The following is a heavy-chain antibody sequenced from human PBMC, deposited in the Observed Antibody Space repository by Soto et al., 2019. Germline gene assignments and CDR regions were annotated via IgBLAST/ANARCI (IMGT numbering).Heavy chain of an antibody. CDR3: AKWGGIAAAGHYTGLYYYYYGMDV. V-gene: IGHV3-30*18. J-gene: IGHJ6*02. Sequence: QVQLVESGGGVVQPGRSLRLSCAASGFTFSSYGMHWVRQAPGKGLEWVAVISYDGSNKYYADSVKGRFTISRDNSQNTRYLQMNSRSAEDTAVYYCAKWGGIAAAGHYTGLYYYYYGMDVWGQGTTVTVSS. D-gene: IGHD6-13*01. CDR1: GFTFSSYG. CDR2: ISYDGSNK.